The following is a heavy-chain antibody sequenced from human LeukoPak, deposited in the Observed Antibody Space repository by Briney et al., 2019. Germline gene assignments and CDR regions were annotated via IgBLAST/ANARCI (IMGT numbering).Heavy chain of an antibody. V-gene: IGHV3-66*01. CDR2: IYSGGST. J-gene: IGHJ3*02. CDR3: ARDNSVWFGGLSRPRDAFDI. Sequence: GGSLRLSCAASGFTVSSNYMSWVRQAPGKGLEWVSVIYSGGSTYYADSVKGRFTISRDNSKNTLYLQMNSLRAEDTAVYYCARDNSVWFGGLSRPRDAFDIWGQGTMVTVSS. CDR1: GFTVSSNY. D-gene: IGHD3-10*01.